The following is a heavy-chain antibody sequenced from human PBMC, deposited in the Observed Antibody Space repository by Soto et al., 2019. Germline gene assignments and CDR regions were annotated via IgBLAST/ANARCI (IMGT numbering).Heavy chain of an antibody. CDR3: ARENWNYDFHGMDV. CDR1: GFTFSSYA. V-gene: IGHV3-30-3*01. CDR2: ISYDGSNK. D-gene: IGHD1-7*01. Sequence: GGSLRLSCAASGFTFSSYAMHWVRQAPGKGLEWVAVISYDGSNKYYAESVKGRFTISRDNSKNKLNLQMNRQRAEDTAVYYCARENWNYDFHGMDVWGQGTTVTVSS. J-gene: IGHJ6*02.